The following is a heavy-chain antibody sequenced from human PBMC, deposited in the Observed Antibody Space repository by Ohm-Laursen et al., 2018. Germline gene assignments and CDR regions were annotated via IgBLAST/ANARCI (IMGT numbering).Heavy chain of an antibody. V-gene: IGHV3-11*01. CDR3: ARELGYGWNDEDY. Sequence: SLRLSCAASGFTFSDYYMSWIRQAPGKGLEWVSYISSSGSTIYYADSVKGRFTISRDNAKNSLYLQMNSLRAEDTAVYYCARELGYGWNDEDYWGQGTLVTVSS. CDR2: ISSSGSTI. D-gene: IGHD1-1*01. CDR1: GFTFSDYY. J-gene: IGHJ4*02.